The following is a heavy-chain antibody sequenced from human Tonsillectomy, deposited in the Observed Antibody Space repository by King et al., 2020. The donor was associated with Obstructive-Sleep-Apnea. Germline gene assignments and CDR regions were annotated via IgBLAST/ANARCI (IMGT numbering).Heavy chain of an antibody. CDR1: GFTFSSYS. CDR2: ISSYGSST. CDR3: VATTGPDGGHYYHHGMDV. J-gene: IGHJ6*02. Sequence: EVQLVESGGGLVQPGGSLRLSCSASGFTFSSYSMHWVRQAPGKGLEYVSAISSYGSSTYYADSVKGRFTISRDNSKNTLYLQMSSLRAEDTAVYYCVATTGPDGGHYYHHGMDVWGQGTTVTVSS. V-gene: IGHV3-64D*06. D-gene: IGHD1-1*01.